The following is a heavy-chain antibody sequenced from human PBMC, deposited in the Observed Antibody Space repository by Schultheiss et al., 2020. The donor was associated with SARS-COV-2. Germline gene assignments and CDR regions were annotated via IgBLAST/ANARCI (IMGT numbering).Heavy chain of an antibody. CDR1: GFTFSSYG. V-gene: IGHV3-30*02. J-gene: IGHJ3*02. Sequence: GESLKISCAASGFTFSSYGMHWVRQAPGKGLEWVAVIWYDGSNKYYADSVKGRFTISRDNSKNTLYLQMNSLRAEDTAVYYCAKYYDFWSGYSGPLDAFDIWGQGTMVTVSS. D-gene: IGHD3-3*01. CDR3: AKYYDFWSGYSGPLDAFDI. CDR2: IWYDGSNK.